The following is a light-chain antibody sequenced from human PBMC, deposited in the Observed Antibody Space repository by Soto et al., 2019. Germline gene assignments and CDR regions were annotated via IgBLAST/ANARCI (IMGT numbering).Light chain of an antibody. V-gene: IGKV1-33*01. CDR3: QQYDNVFT. CDR1: QDITMY. J-gene: IGKJ5*01. CDR2: DAS. Sequence: DIEITQSPSSLSASVGDRVTMTCQASQDITMYLNWYQQKPGKAPKLLIYDASNLQTGVPSRLSGSGYGTDFTFTIRSLQPEDIATYYCQQYDNVFTFGQGTRLEIK.